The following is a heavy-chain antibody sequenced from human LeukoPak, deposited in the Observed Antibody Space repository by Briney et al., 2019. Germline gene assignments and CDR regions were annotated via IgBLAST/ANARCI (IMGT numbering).Heavy chain of an antibody. CDR3: AKHGQAWDDSFGYYS. CDR1: GFTFSNYA. J-gene: IGHJ4*02. Sequence: GGSLRLSCAASGFTFSNYAMSWVRQAPGKGLEWVSAISGSGSGTYYADSVKGRFTISRDNSKNTLFLQMNSLRVEDTAVYFCAKHGQAWDDSFGYYSWGQGTLVTVSS. CDR2: ISGSGSGT. D-gene: IGHD3-22*01. V-gene: IGHV3-23*01.